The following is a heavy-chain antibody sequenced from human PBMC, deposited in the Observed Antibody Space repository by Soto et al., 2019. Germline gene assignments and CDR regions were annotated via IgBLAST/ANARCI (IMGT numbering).Heavy chain of an antibody. V-gene: IGHV1-46*01. CDR3: ARARKIAVAGLNFDY. Sequence: GASVKVSCKASGYTFTSYYMHWVRQAPGQGLEWMGIINPSGGSTSYAQKFQGRVTMTRDTSTSTVYMELSSLRSEDTAVYYCARARKIAVAGLNFDYWGQGTLATVSS. D-gene: IGHD6-19*01. CDR2: INPSGGST. J-gene: IGHJ4*02. CDR1: GYTFTSYY.